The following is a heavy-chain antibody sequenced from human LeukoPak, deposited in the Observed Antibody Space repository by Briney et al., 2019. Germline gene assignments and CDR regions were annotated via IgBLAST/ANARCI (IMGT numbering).Heavy chain of an antibody. CDR1: GYTFTSYG. CDR3: AKGAWDLLLNYFDS. D-gene: IGHD1-26*01. Sequence: ASVKVSCKASGYTFTSYGISWVRQAPGQGLEWMGWISAYNGNTNYAQKLQGRVTMTTDTSTSTAYMELRSLRAEDTAVYYCAKGAWDLLLNYFDSWGQGTLVTVSS. CDR2: ISAYNGNT. V-gene: IGHV1-18*01. J-gene: IGHJ4*02.